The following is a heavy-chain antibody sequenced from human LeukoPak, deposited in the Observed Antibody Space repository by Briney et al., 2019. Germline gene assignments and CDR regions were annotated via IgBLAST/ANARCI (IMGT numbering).Heavy chain of an antibody. J-gene: IGHJ5*02. CDR3: ATVYEPNCSGGSCYRRNWFDP. V-gene: IGHV1-24*01. Sequence: GSSVTVSCKVSGYTLTELSMHWLRPPPGKGLEWVGGFDPEDGETNYEQKFQGRVTITEDTSTDTAYMELSSLTSEDTAVYYCATVYEPNCSGGSCYRRNWFDPWGQGTLVTVSS. CDR1: GYTLTELS. D-gene: IGHD2-15*01. CDR2: FDPEDGET.